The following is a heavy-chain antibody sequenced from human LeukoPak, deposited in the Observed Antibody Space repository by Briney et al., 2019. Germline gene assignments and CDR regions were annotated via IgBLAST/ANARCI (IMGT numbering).Heavy chain of an antibody. Sequence: SETLSLTCTVSGGSISSSSYYWGWIRQPPGKGLEWIGSIYYSGSTYYNPSLKSRVTISVDTSKNQFSLKLSSVTAADTAVYYCARIRDDYYGSGSSEFDPWGQGTLVTVSS. V-gene: IGHV4-39*01. CDR1: GGSISSSSYY. J-gene: IGHJ5*02. D-gene: IGHD3-10*01. CDR2: IYYSGST. CDR3: ARIRDDYYGSGSSEFDP.